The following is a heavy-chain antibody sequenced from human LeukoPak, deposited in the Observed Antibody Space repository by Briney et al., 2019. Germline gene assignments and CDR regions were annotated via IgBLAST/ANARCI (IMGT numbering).Heavy chain of an antibody. CDR3: ARDRYGDYTPDY. V-gene: IGHV3-48*02. J-gene: IGHJ4*02. CDR1: GFTFSSYS. D-gene: IGHD4-17*01. Sequence: GGSLRLSCAASGFTFSSYSMNWVRQAPGKGLEWVSYISSSSSTAYYADSVKGRFTISRDIARNSLYLQMSSLRDEGTAVYYCARDRYGDYTPDYWGQGTLVTVSS. CDR2: ISSSSSTA.